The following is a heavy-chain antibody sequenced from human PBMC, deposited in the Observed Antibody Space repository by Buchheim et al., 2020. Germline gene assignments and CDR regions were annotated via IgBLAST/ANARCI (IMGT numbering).Heavy chain of an antibody. CDR2: INHSGST. CDR3: ARVPSHSGSYGVVANFDY. V-gene: IGHV4-34*01. J-gene: IGHJ4*02. Sequence: QVQLQQWGAGLLKPSETLSLTCAVYGGSFSGYYWSWIRQPPGKGLEWIGEINHSGSTNYNPSLKSRVTISVDTSKNQFSLKLSSVTAADTAVYYCARVPSHSGSYGVVANFDYWGQGTL. D-gene: IGHD1-26*01. CDR1: GGSFSGYY.